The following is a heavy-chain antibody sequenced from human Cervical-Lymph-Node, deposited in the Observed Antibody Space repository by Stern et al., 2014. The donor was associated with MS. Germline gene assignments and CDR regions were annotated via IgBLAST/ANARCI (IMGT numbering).Heavy chain of an antibody. Sequence: QVQLVQSGADVEKPGASVKVSCKASGFTFTSSVIHWVRQAPGQRPEWMGWINVGIGNTKYSQTLQGRVTITRDTSASTVYLELSSLRSEDTAVYYCARADTSPAYYYYGMDVWGQGTTVTVSS. CDR3: ARADTSPAYYYYGMDV. CDR2: INVGIGNT. J-gene: IGHJ6*02. V-gene: IGHV1-3*01. CDR1: GFTFTSSV.